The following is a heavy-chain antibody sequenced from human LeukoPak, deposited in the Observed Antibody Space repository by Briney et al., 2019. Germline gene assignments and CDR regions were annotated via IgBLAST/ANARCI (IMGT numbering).Heavy chain of an antibody. J-gene: IGHJ4*02. D-gene: IGHD3-9*01. CDR1: GYIFTTYY. Sequence: ASVKVSCKASGYIFTTYYIHWVRQAPGQGLEWMGIITPGGDSPTYAQNFQGRVTMTRDTSTSTVYMELSSLRSEDTAVYYCAREPLRYFDWLSFPHWGQGTLVTVSS. CDR2: ITPGGDSP. V-gene: IGHV1-46*01. CDR3: AREPLRYFDWLSFPH.